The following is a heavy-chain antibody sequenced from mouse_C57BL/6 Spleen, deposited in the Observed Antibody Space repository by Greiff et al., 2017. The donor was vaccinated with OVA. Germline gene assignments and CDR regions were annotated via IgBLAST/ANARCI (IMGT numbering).Heavy chain of an antibody. Sequence: ESGPGLVKPSQSLSLTCSVTGYSITSGYYWNWIRQFPGNKLEWMGYISYDGSNNSNPSLKNRISITRDTSKNQCFLKLNSVTAEDTATYYCARGLYFDYWGQGTTLTVSS. V-gene: IGHV3-6*01. CDR3: ARGLYFDY. CDR2: ISYDGSN. J-gene: IGHJ2*01. CDR1: GYSITSGYY.